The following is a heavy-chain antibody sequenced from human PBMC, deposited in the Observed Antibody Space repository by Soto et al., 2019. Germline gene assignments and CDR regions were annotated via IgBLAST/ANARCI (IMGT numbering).Heavy chain of an antibody. D-gene: IGHD1-26*01. CDR3: ATGSGSYFLDWFDP. CDR2: FDPEDGET. Sequence: QVQLVQSGAEVKKPGASVKVSCKVSGYTLTELSIHWVRQAPGKGLEWMGGFDPEDGETVYAQKVQGRVTMTEDTSTDTAYMELSSLRSDDTAVYYCATGSGSYFLDWFDPWGQGTLVTVSS. V-gene: IGHV1-24*01. J-gene: IGHJ5*02. CDR1: GYTLTELS.